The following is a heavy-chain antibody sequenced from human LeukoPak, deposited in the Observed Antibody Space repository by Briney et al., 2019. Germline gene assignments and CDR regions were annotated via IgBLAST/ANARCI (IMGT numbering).Heavy chain of an antibody. Sequence: GGSLRLSCAASGFTFSSYGMHWVRQAPGKGLEWVAVIWYDGSNKYYADSVKGRFTISRDNSQNTLYLHMNSLRAEDTAVYYCAKEDSSGHWFDYWGQGTLVTVSS. CDR3: AKEDSSGHWFDY. CDR2: IWYDGSNK. D-gene: IGHD3-22*01. V-gene: IGHV3-33*06. J-gene: IGHJ4*02. CDR1: GFTFSSYG.